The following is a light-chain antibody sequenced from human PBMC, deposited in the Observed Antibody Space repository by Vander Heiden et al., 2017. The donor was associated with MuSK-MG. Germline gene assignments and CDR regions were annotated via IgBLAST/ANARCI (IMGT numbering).Light chain of an antibody. CDR3: QQSYSTPPYT. V-gene: IGKV1-39*01. CDR2: AAS. J-gene: IGKJ2*01. CDR1: QSISSY. Sequence: DIQMTQSPSSLSASVGDRVPITSRASQSISSYLNWYQQKPGKAPKLLIYAASSLQSWVPSRFSGSGSGTDFTLTISSLQPEDFATYYCQQSYSTPPYTFGQGTKLEIK.